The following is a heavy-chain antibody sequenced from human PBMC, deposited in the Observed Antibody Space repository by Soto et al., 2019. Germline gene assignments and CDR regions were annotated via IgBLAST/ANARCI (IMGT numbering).Heavy chain of an antibody. CDR3: AKGPYSSSWYLKSGEDPIN. V-gene: IGHV3-23*01. CDR1: GFTFSSYA. Sequence: GGSLRLSCAASGFTFSSYAMSWVRQAPGKGLEWVSAISGSGGSTYYADSVKGRFTISRGNSKNTLYLQMNSLRAEDTAVYYCAKGPYSSSWYLKSGEDPINWGQGTLVTVSS. D-gene: IGHD6-13*01. CDR2: ISGSGGST. J-gene: IGHJ4*02.